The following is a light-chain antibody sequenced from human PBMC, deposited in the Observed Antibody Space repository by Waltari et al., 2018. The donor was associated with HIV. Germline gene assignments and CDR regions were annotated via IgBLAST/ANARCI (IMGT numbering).Light chain of an antibody. V-gene: IGKV1-39*01. CDR1: RSIRTY. CDR3: EQNYDFPRT. Sequence: DIQMTQSPSSLSASVGDSVTFTCWSSRSIRTYLNWYQQISGRPPRLLIFSASSLQSGVSSRFSGGGSGTEFTLTINNLQPEDFATYYCEQNYDFPRTFGQGTTVA. CDR2: SAS. J-gene: IGKJ1*01.